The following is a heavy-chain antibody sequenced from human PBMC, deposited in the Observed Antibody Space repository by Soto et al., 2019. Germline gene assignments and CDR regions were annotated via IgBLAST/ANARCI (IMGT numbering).Heavy chain of an antibody. CDR1: GGSISSGGYS. J-gene: IGHJ6*02. CDR2: IYYSGST. D-gene: IGHD3-10*01. Sequence: SETLSLTCAVSGGSISSGGYSWSWIRQPPGKGLEWIGYIYYSGSTYYNPSLKSRVTISVDTSKNQFSLKLSSVTAADTAVYYCARELRFGEDYYGMDVWGQGTTVTVSS. CDR3: ARELRFGEDYYGMDV. V-gene: IGHV4-31*11.